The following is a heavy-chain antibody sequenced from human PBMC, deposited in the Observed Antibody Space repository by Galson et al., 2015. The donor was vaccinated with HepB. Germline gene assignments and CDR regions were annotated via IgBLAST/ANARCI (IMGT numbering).Heavy chain of an antibody. J-gene: IGHJ6*02. V-gene: IGHV3-9*01. Sequence: ALRLSCAASGFTFDDFAMHWVWQAPGKGLEWVSGISWNGGIIGYADSVKGRLTISRDSANNSLHLQMNSLRAEDTAFYYCAKWAGTYDDCYFGMDVWGQGTTVTVSS. CDR2: ISWNGGII. CDR3: AKWAGTYDDCYFGMDV. D-gene: IGHD3-10*01. CDR1: GFTFDDFA.